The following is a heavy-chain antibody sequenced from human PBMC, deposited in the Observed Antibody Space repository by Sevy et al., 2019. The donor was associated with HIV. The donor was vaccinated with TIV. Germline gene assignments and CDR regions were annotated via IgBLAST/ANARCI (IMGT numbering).Heavy chain of an antibody. D-gene: IGHD6-6*01. V-gene: IGHV3-48*02. J-gene: IGHJ4*02. CDR3: ASWGREYSTSRGDY. CDR1: GFTFSSYS. Sequence: GGSLRLSCAAAGFTFSSYSMNWVRQAPGNGLQWVSYISSNGFTIYYADSVKGRFTISRDNAKNSLYLQMSSLRDEDTAVYYCASWGREYSTSRGDYSGQGTLVTVSS. CDR2: ISSNGFTI.